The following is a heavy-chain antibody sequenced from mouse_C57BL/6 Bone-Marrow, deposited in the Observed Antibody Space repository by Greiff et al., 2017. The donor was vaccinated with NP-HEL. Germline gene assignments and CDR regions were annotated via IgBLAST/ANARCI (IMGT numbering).Heavy chain of an antibody. V-gene: IGHV2-2*01. CDR1: GFSLTSYG. Sequence: VQRVESGPGLVQPSQSLSITCTVSGFSLTSYGVHWVRQSPGKGLEWLGVIWSGGSTDYNAAFISRLSISKDNSKSQVFFKMNSLQADDTAIYYCARSGAVVGYYYAMDYWGQGTSVTVSS. D-gene: IGHD1-1*01. CDR3: ARSGAVVGYYYAMDY. CDR2: IWSGGST. J-gene: IGHJ4*01.